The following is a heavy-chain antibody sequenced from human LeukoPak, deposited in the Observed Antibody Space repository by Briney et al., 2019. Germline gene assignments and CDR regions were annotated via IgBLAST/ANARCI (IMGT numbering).Heavy chain of an antibody. CDR3: ARSVYGSGSSYFDY. V-gene: IGHV1-69*04. D-gene: IGHD3-10*01. CDR2: IIPIFGIA. J-gene: IGHJ4*02. CDR1: GGTFSSSA. Sequence: SVKVSCKASGGTFSSSAISWVRQAPGQGLEWMGRIIPIFGIANYAQKFQGRVTITADKSTSTAYMELSSLRSEDTAVYYCARSVYGSGSSYFDYWGQGTLVTVSS.